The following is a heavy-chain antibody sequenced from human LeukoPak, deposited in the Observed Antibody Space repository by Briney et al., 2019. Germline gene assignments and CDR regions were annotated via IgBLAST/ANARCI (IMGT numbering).Heavy chain of an antibody. CDR2: ISGSGGST. J-gene: IGHJ6*03. V-gene: IGHV3-23*01. CDR1: GFTFSSYG. CDR3: AKGGGDYYYYYYMDV. Sequence: GGTLRLSCAASGFTFSSYGMSWVRQAPGKGLEWVSAISGSGGSTYYADSVKGRFTISRDNSKNTLYLQMNSLRAEDTAVYYCAKGGGDYYYYYYMDVWGKGTTVTISS. D-gene: IGHD3-16*01.